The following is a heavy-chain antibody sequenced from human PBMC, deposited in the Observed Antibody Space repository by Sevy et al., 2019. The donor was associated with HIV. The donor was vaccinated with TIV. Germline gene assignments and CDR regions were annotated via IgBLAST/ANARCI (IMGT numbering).Heavy chain of an antibody. J-gene: IGHJ6*02. D-gene: IGHD6-6*01. CDR3: ARVPVGSSPYYYAIDV. V-gene: IGHV4-31*03. CDR1: GAAISSGGYY. Sequence: SETLSLTCTVSGAAISSGGYYWTWIRQHPGKGLERIGNIYHSGSSFYNPSLKGRVVMSVVTSKNQFSLNLTSLTAADTAVYYCARVPVGSSPYYYAIDVWGQGTSVTVSS. CDR2: IYHSGSS.